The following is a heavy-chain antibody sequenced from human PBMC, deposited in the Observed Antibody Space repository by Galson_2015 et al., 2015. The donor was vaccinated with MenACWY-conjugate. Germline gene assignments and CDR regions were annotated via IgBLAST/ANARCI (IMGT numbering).Heavy chain of an antibody. D-gene: IGHD3/OR15-3a*01. CDR3: ARSPRVSGLRVSQYSYYLAV. CDR1: GASISSYF. Sequence: LTCTVSGASISSYFWNWIRQPPGKRLEWIGKIYFSALTNYNPSLESRVTLSVDTSKNQVSLKLTSVTAADTAVYYCARSPRVSGLRVSQYSYYLAVWGKGTTVTVSS. J-gene: IGHJ6*03. V-gene: IGHV4-59*01. CDR2: IYFSALT.